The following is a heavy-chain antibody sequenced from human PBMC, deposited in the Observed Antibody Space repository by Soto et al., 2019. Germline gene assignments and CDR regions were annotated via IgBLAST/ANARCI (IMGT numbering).Heavy chain of an antibody. J-gene: IGHJ4*02. V-gene: IGHV3-23*01. CDR1: GFTFNSYA. D-gene: IGHD3-9*01. CDR3: AKGSHYDILTAYHAFDY. Sequence: EVQLLESGGGLVQPGGSLRLSCAASGFTFNSYAMNWVRQAPGKGLEWVSSISGGGGGTYYADSVKGRLTISRDNSKNTLYPQMNSLRAEDTALYYCAKGSHYDILTAYHAFDYWGPGTLVTVSS. CDR2: ISGGGGGT.